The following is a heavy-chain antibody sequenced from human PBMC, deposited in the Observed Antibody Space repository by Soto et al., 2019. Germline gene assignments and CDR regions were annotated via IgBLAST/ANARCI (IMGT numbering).Heavy chain of an antibody. D-gene: IGHD3-10*01. Sequence: PSETLSLTCAVSGGSISSSNWRSWVRQPPGKGLEWIGEIYHSGSTNYNPSLKSRVTISVDKSKNQFSLKLSSVTAADTAVYYCASHGSGSYYFDYWGQGTLVTVSS. V-gene: IGHV4-4*02. CDR2: IYHSGST. CDR1: GGSISSSNW. J-gene: IGHJ4*02. CDR3: ASHGSGSYYFDY.